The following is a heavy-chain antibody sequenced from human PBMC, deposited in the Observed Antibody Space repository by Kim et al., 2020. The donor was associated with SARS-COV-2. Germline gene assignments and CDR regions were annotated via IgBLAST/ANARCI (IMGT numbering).Heavy chain of an antibody. D-gene: IGHD1-26*01. Sequence: NDYALSVKSRVTTNPDTSKNQFSLQLTSVTPEDTAMYYCVKGRGGAYDYWGQGTLVTVSS. J-gene: IGHJ4*02. V-gene: IGHV6-1*01. CDR3: VKGRGGAYDY. CDR2: N.